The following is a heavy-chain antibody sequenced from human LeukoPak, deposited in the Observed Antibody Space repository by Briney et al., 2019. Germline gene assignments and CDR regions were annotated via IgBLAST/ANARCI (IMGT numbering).Heavy chain of an antibody. V-gene: IGHV1-24*01. CDR1: GYTLIELS. J-gene: IGHJ3*02. CDR2: FDPEDGKT. Sequence: ASVKVSCKVSGYTLIELSIHWVRQAPGKGLERMGGFDPEDGKTIYAQKFQGRVTMTEDTSTDTAYMDLRSLRSEDTAVYYCATPRRRFGELLRDAFDIWGQGTMVTVSS. CDR3: ATPRRRFGELLRDAFDI. D-gene: IGHD3-10*01.